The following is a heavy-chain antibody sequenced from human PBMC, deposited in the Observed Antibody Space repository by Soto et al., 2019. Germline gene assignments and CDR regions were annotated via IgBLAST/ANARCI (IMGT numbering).Heavy chain of an antibody. D-gene: IGHD2-15*01. CDR1: GFTFSSYW. CDR3: ARVDCSGGSCYSVY. V-gene: IGHV3-74*01. Sequence: GGSLRLSCAASGFTFSSYWMHWVRQAPGKGLVWVSRVDSDGSSTTYADSVKGRFTISRDNAKNTLFLQMNSLRAEDMAVYYCARVDCSGGSCYSVYWGQGTLVTVSS. J-gene: IGHJ4*02. CDR2: VDSDGSST.